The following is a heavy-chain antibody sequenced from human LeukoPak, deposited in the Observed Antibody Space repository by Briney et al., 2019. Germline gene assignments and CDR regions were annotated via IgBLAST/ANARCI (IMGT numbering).Heavy chain of an antibody. CDR3: AKGISNPDY. J-gene: IGHJ4*02. CDR2: VNSDGGST. Sequence: PGGSLRLSCAASGFTFSNYAMTWVRQAPGKGLEWVSGVNSDGGSTYYADSVRGRFTISRDNSKNTLYLQMNSLRAEDMAVYYCAKGISNPDYWGQGTLVTVSS. V-gene: IGHV3-23*01. CDR1: GFTFSNYA. D-gene: IGHD4-11*01.